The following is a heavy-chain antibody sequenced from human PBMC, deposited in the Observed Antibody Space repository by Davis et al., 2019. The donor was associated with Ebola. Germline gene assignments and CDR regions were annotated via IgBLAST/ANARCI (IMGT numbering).Heavy chain of an antibody. CDR3: ATTPQYSSGQNKPFDY. CDR1: GFTLSGYD. V-gene: IGHV3-33*01. CDR2: IWDDGSNK. D-gene: IGHD6-19*01. J-gene: IGHJ4*02. Sequence: GESLKISCAASGFTLSGYDMNWVRQAPGKGLQWVAVIWDDGSNKYYADSVKGRFTISRDNSKNTLYLQMNSLRAEDTAVYYCATTPQYSSGQNKPFDYWGQGTLVTVPS.